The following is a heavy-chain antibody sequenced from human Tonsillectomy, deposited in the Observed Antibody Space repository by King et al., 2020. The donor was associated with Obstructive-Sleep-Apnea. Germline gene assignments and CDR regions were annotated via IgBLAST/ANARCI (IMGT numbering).Heavy chain of an antibody. D-gene: IGHD2-8*01. CDR1: GFTFSNAW. CDR3: TTDQLRVSPV. Sequence: VQLVESGGGLVKPGGSLRLSCAASGFTFSNAWMSWVRQAPGKGLEWVGRSRSKTDCGTTDYAAPVKGRFTISRDDSKNTLYLQMNSLKTEDTAVYYCTTDQLRVSPVGGQGTLVTVSS. CDR2: SRSKTDCGTT. V-gene: IGHV3-15*01. J-gene: IGHJ4*02.